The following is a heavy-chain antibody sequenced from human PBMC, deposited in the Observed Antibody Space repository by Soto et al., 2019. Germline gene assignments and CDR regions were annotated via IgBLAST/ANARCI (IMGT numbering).Heavy chain of an antibody. J-gene: IGHJ4*02. CDR3: ARARATIAAAAIFDC. Sequence: SETLSLTCAVSGGSISTSNWWSWVRQPPGKGLEWIGEVYRTGSTTYNPSLESRLTISVDKSKNQFSLKLTSVTAADTALYYCARARATIAAAAIFDCWGQGTLVTVSS. CDR2: VYRTGST. D-gene: IGHD6-13*01. V-gene: IGHV4-4*02. CDR1: GGSISTSNW.